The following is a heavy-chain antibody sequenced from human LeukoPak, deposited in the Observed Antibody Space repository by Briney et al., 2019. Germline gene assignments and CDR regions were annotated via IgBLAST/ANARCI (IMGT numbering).Heavy chain of an antibody. J-gene: IGHJ3*02. V-gene: IGHV3-30-3*01. CDR1: GLTFSSYA. D-gene: IGHD3-3*01. CDR3: AREGVVDAFDI. Sequence: PEGSLRLSCAASGLTFSSYAMHWVRQAPGKGLEWVAVISYDGSNKYYADSVKGRFTISRDNFKNTLYLQMNSLRAEDTAVYYCAREGVVDAFDIWGQGTMVTVSS. CDR2: ISYDGSNK.